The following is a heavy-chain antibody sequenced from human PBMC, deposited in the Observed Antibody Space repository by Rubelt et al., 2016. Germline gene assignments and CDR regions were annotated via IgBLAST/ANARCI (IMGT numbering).Heavy chain of an antibody. CDR1: TFSSYA. Sequence: TFSSYAISWVRQAPGQALEWMGGIIPIFGTANYAQKFQGRVTITADESTSTAYMELSSLRSEDTAVYYCARDDCSSTSCSPQGWGQGTLVTVSS. D-gene: IGHD2-2*01. CDR3: ARDDCSSTSCSPQG. V-gene: IGHV1-69*01. J-gene: IGHJ4*02. CDR2: IIPIFGTA.